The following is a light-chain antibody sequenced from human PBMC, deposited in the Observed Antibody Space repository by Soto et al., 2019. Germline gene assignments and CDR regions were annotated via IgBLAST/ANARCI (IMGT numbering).Light chain of an antibody. CDR2: EVS. CDR1: SSDVGSYNL. Sequence: QSVLTQPASVSGSPGQSITLSCTGTSSDVGSYNLVSWYQQHPGKAPKLMIYEVSKRPSGVSNRFSGSKSGNTASLTISGLQAEDEADYYCCSYAGSSTHYVFGTGTKLTVL. CDR3: CSYAGSSTHYV. J-gene: IGLJ1*01. V-gene: IGLV2-23*02.